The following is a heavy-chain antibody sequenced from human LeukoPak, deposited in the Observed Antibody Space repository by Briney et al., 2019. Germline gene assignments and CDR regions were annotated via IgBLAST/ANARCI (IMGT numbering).Heavy chain of an antibody. V-gene: IGHV1-69*04. Sequence: SVKVSCKASGGTFSSYAISWVRQAPGQGLEWMGRIIPILGIANYARKFQGRVTITADKSTSTAYMELSSLRSEDTAVYYCARETYYYDSSGYYPFDCWGQGTLVTVSS. CDR1: GGTFSSYA. CDR3: ARETYYYDSSGYYPFDC. D-gene: IGHD3-22*01. J-gene: IGHJ4*02. CDR2: IIPILGIA.